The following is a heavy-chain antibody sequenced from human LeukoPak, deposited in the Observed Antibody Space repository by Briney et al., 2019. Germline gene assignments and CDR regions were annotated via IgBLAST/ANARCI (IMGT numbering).Heavy chain of an antibody. CDR3: APPFWPYSSSLTYYYFAY. D-gene: IGHD6-13*01. CDR1: GFSLSTLGVG. Sequence: SGPTLVKPTQTLTLTCTFSGFSLSTLGVGVGWIRQPPGKALEWLALLYWNDDKRYSPSLKTRVAITKDTSRKQVVLTMTNMDPADPAKYYCAPPFWPYSSSLTYYYFAYWGQGTLVTVSS. J-gene: IGHJ4*02. CDR2: LYWNDDK. V-gene: IGHV2-5*01.